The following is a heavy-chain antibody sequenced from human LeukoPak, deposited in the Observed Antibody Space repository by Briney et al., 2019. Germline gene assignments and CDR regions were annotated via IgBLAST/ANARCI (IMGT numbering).Heavy chain of an antibody. Sequence: GSLRLSFAAPGFPLGGFALHWVRQTPGKGLEWGPLIGGDGGSTYYADSVKGRFTISRDNSKNSLYLQMNSLRTEDTALYYCAKAPIYGTRTIDYWGQGTLVTVSS. CDR3: AKAPIYGTRTIDY. CDR2: IGGDGGST. D-gene: IGHD1-7*01. CDR1: GFPLGGFA. J-gene: IGHJ4*02. V-gene: IGHV3-43*02.